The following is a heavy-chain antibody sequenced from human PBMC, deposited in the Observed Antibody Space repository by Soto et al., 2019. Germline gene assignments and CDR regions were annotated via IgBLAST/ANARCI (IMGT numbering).Heavy chain of an antibody. D-gene: IGHD6-13*01. J-gene: IGHJ5*02. CDR3: QRLGIAADGNLNRCDH. CDR2: INHSGST. CDR1: GGSFSGYY. V-gene: IGHV4-34*01. Sequence: PSETLSLTCAVYGGSFSGYYWSWIRQPPGKGLEWIGEINHSGSTNYNPSLKSRVTISVDTSKNQFSLKLSPVTAADTAVYYCQRLGIAADGNLNRCDHWAQRTMVTVSS.